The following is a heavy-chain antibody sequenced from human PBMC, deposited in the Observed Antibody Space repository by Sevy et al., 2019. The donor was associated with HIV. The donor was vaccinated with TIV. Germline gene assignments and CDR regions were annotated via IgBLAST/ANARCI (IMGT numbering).Heavy chain of an antibody. Sequence: GGSLRLSCAASGFTFSDYYMSWIRQAPGKGLEWVSYISRSSSTIYYADSVKGRFTISRDNAKNSLYLQMNSLRAEDTAVYYCAGDRFGLIVVGPPDAFDIWGRGTMVTVSS. V-gene: IGHV3-11*01. CDR2: ISRSSSTI. CDR3: AGDRFGLIVVGPPDAFDI. J-gene: IGHJ3*02. D-gene: IGHD3-22*01. CDR1: GFTFSDYY.